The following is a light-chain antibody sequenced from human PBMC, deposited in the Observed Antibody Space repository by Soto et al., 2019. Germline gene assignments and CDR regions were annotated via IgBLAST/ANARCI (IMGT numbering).Light chain of an antibody. Sequence: QSVLTQPASVSGFPGRSITISCTGTSSDFGSYNLVSWYQQHPGKAPKLMIYEVTKRPSGVSNRFSGSKSGNTASLTIFGLQAEDEAVYSCCSYAGITPSYVFGPGTKVTVL. J-gene: IGLJ1*01. CDR2: EVT. V-gene: IGLV2-23*02. CDR1: SSDFGSYNL. CDR3: CSYAGITPSYV.